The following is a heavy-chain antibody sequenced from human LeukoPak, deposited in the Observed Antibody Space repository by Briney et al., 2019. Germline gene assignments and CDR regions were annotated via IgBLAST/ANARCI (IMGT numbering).Heavy chain of an antibody. CDR1: GGSISSYY. J-gene: IGHJ4*02. CDR2: IYTSGST. D-gene: IGHD3-22*01. CDR3: ARHKMGPYYYDSSGYGSFGL. V-gene: IGHV4-4*07. Sequence: KPSETLSLTCTVSGGSISSYYWSWIRQPAGKGLEWIGRIYTSGSTNYNPSLKSRVTISVDTSKNQFSLKLSSVTAADTAVYYCARHKMGPYYYDSSGYGSFGLWGQGTLVTVSS.